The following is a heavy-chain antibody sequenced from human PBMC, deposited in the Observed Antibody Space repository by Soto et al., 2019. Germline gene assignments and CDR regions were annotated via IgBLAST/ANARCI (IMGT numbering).Heavy chain of an antibody. Sequence: SEPLSLTSTTSGSSISTSTYYRRWIRHPPGKGLEWIGSIYYSGSTYYNPSLKSRVTISVDTSKNQFSLKLSSVTAADTAVYYCARQEGRDGYNYYYYYGMDVWGQGTTVS. CDR2: IYYSGST. J-gene: IGHJ6*02. V-gene: IGHV4-39*01. D-gene: IGHD5-12*01. CDR3: ARQEGRDGYNYYYYYGMDV. CDR1: GSSISTSTYY.